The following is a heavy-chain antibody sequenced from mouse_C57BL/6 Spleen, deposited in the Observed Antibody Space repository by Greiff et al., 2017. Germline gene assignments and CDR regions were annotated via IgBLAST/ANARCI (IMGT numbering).Heavy chain of an antibody. CDR1: GYAFRSSW. D-gene: IGHD3-3*01. V-gene: IGHV1-82*01. J-gene: IGHJ3*01. Sequence: QVQLKQSGPELVKPGASVKISCKASGYAFRSSWMNWVKQRPGKGLEWIGRIYPGDGDTNYNGKFKGKATLTADKSSSTAYMQLSSLTSEDSAVYFCARGGPWFAYWGQGTLVTVSA. CDR3: ARGGPWFAY. CDR2: IYPGDGDT.